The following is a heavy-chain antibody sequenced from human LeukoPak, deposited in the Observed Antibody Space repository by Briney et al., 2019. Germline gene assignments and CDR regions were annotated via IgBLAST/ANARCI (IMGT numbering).Heavy chain of an antibody. J-gene: IGHJ4*02. V-gene: IGHV1-24*01. CDR2: FDPEDGET. D-gene: IGHD5-18*01. CDR1: GYTLTELS. CDR3: ARAGGGHSYGYLIIDY. Sequence: ASVKVSCKVSGYTLTELSMHWVRQAPGKGLEGMGGFDPEDGETIYAQKFQGRVTMTEDTSTDTAYMELSSLRSEDTAVYYCARAGGGHSYGYLIIDYWGQGTLVTVSS.